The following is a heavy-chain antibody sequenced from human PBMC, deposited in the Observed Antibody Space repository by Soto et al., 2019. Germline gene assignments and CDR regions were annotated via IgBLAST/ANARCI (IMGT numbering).Heavy chain of an antibody. Sequence: PGKGLEWIGHIYYSGSTYYNPSLKSRVTISVDTSKNQFSLKLSSVTAADTAVYYCARGSSGFRGVDYFDYWGQGTLVTVSS. J-gene: IGHJ4*02. CDR3: ARGSSGFRGVDYFDY. CDR2: IYYSGST. V-gene: IGHV4-30-4*01. D-gene: IGHD3-22*01.